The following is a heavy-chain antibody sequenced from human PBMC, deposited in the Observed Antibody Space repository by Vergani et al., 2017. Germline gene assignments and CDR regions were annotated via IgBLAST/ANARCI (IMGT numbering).Heavy chain of an antibody. Sequence: QVQLVQSGAEVKKPGASVKVSCTASGYTFTSYGISWVRQAPGQGLEWMGWISAYNGNTNYAQKLQGRVTMTTDTSTSTAYMGLRSLRSDETAVYYCAKEGVTYYDFWSGRGWFDPWGQGTLVTVSS. CDR2: ISAYNGNT. CDR3: AKEGVTYYDFWSGRGWFDP. J-gene: IGHJ5*02. V-gene: IGHV1-18*01. CDR1: GYTFTSYG. D-gene: IGHD3-3*01.